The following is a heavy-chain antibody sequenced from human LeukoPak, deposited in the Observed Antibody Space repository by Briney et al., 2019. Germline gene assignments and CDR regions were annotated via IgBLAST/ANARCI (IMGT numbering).Heavy chain of an antibody. Sequence: GVSLRLSCAASGFTFSSYAMSWVRQAPGKGLEWVSAISGSGGSRYYADSVKGRFTISRDNSKNTLYLQMNSLRAEDTAVYYCATQWERYSPPSDYWGQGTLVTVSS. CDR3: ATQWERYSPPSDY. CDR2: ISGSGGSR. V-gene: IGHV3-23*01. J-gene: IGHJ4*02. D-gene: IGHD1-26*01. CDR1: GFTFSSYA.